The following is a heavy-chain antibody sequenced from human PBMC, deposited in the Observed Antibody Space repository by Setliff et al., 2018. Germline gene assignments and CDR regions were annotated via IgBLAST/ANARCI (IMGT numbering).Heavy chain of an antibody. CDR3: TTDSMFYFDSSGYHVLDY. CDR2: FDPEDGET. CDR1: GYTLTELS. D-gene: IGHD3-22*01. Sequence: ASVKVSCKVSGYTLTELSRHWVRQAPGKGLEWMGGFDPEDGETIYAQKFQGRVTMTEDTSTDTAYMELSSLRSEDTAVYYCTTDSMFYFDSSGYHVLDYWGQGTLVTVSS. J-gene: IGHJ4*02. V-gene: IGHV1-24*01.